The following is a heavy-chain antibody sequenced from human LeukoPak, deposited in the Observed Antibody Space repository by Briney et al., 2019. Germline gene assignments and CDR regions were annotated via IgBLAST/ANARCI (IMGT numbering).Heavy chain of an antibody. Sequence: GGSLRLSCAASGFTFSSYVMTWVRQAPGKGLEWVSAISGSGDSTYYADSVKGRFTISRDNSKNTLYLQMNSLRAEDTAVYYCAKFRSGWATSFDYWGQGTLVTVSS. D-gene: IGHD6-19*01. V-gene: IGHV3-23*01. CDR2: ISGSGDST. CDR1: GFTFSSYV. CDR3: AKFRSGWATSFDY. J-gene: IGHJ4*02.